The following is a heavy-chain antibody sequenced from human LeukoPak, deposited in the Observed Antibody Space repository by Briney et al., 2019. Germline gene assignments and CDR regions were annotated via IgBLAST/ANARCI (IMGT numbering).Heavy chain of an antibody. CDR3: ARAPYGYFDY. CDR1: GFTFSSFG. V-gene: IGHV3-30*02. Sequence: GGSLRLTCVASGFTFSSFGIHWVRQTPGKGLEWVAFIRFDGNIKYYADSVKGRFTISRDNAKNSLYLQMNSLRAEDTAVYYCARAPYGYFDYWGQGTLVTVSS. CDR2: IRFDGNIK. D-gene: IGHD3-10*01. J-gene: IGHJ4*02.